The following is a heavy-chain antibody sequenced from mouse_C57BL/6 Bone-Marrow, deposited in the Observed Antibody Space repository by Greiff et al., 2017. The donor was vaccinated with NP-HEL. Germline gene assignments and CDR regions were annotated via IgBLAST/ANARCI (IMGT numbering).Heavy chain of an antibody. CDR3: ARDWPGSLDY. V-gene: IGHV1-36*01. CDR2: VYPYNGGT. D-gene: IGHD1-1*02. J-gene: IGHJ2*01. Sequence: DVKLVESGPVLVKPGPSVKISCKASGFTFTDYYMHWVKQSHGKSLEWIGLVYPYNGGTSYNQKFKGKATLTVDTSSSTAYMELNSLTSEDSAVYYCARDWPGSLDYWGQGTTLTVSS. CDR1: GFTFTDYY.